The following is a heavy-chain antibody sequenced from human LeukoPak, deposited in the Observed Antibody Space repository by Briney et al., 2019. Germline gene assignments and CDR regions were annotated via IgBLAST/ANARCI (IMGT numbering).Heavy chain of an antibody. J-gene: IGHJ6*02. CDR3: AIKSSSWYYYGMDV. V-gene: IGHV1-8*01. CDR2: MNPNSGNT. Sequence: WASVKVSCKASGYTFTSYDINWVRQATGQGLEWMGWMNPNSGNTGYAQKFQGRVTMTRNTSISTAYMELSSLRSEDTAVYYCAIKSSSWYYYGMDVWGQGTTVTVSS. D-gene: IGHD6-13*01. CDR1: GYTFTSYD.